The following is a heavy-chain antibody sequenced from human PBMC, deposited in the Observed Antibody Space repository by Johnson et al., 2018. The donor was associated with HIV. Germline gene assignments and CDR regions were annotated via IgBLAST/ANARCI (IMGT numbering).Heavy chain of an antibody. D-gene: IGHD2-2*01. J-gene: IGHJ3*02. CDR3: ARGIQPDAFDI. Sequence: QVQLVESGGGVVQPGRSLRLSCVASGFTFSSYGMHWVRQAPGKGVQWVAVISGSGGSTYYADSVKGRFTISRDNSKNTLYLQMNSLRAEDTAVYYCARGIQPDAFDIWGQGTMVTVSS. V-gene: IGHV3-NL1*01. CDR1: GFTFSSYG. CDR2: ISGSGGST.